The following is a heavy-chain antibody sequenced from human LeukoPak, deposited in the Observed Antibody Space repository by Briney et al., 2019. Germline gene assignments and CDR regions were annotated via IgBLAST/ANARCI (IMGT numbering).Heavy chain of an antibody. CDR2: IYPGDSDT. V-gene: IGHV5-51*01. CDR1: GYSFTSYW. D-gene: IGHD5-18*01. CDR3: ARLGPSDTAMARKAFDI. Sequence: GESLKISCKGSGYSFTSYWIGWVRQMPGKGLEWMGIIYPGDSDTRYSPSFQGQVTISADKSISTAYLQWSSLKASDTAMYYCARLGPSDTAMARKAFDIWGQGTMVTVSS. J-gene: IGHJ3*02.